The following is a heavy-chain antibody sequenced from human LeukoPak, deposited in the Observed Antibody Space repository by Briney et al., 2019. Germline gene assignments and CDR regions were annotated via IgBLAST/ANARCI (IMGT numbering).Heavy chain of an antibody. Sequence: ASVKVSCKASGYTFTSYYMHWVRQAPGQGLEWMGIINPSGGSTSYAQKFQGRVTMTRDTSTSTVYMELSSLRSEDTAVYYCARVAPQSTAMAPFDYWGQGTLVTVSS. CDR1: GYTFTSYY. CDR2: INPSGGST. V-gene: IGHV1-46*01. CDR3: ARVAPQSTAMAPFDY. J-gene: IGHJ4*02. D-gene: IGHD5-18*01.